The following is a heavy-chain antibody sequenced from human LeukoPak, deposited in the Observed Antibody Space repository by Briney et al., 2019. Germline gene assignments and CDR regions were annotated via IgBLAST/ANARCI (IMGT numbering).Heavy chain of an antibody. CDR2: INPNSGGT. J-gene: IGHJ4*02. V-gene: IGHV1-2*02. Sequence: ASVKVSCKASGYTFTGYCVHWVRQAPGQGLEWMGWINPNSGGTNYARKFQGRVTMTRDRSISTAYMELNRLRSDEAAVYYCARSPTNCGGDCYPDYWGQGTLVTVSS. CDR3: ARSPTNCGGDCYPDY. D-gene: IGHD2-21*02. CDR1: GYTFTGYC.